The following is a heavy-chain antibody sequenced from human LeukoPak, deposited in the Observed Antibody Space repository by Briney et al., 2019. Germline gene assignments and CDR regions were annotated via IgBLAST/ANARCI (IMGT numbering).Heavy chain of an antibody. CDR3: ASYFVGNGGRGY. Sequence: SEALSLTCTVSGDSINSGNSHWTWIRQPPGKGLEWLGSVYDSWNNYYNPSLESRITMSVDTSKNQYSLELSSVIAADTAVYYCASYFVGNGGRGYWGQGALVTVSS. D-gene: IGHD3-10*02. CDR2: VYDSWNN. V-gene: IGHV4-30-4*01. J-gene: IGHJ4*02. CDR1: GDSINSGNSH.